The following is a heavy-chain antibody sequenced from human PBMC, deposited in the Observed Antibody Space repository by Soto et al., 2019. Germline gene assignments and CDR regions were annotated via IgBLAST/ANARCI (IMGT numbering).Heavy chain of an antibody. CDR3: ARGLPLLWFGELGSSLPNY. D-gene: IGHD3-10*01. V-gene: IGHV3-33*01. Sequence: GGSLRLSCAASGFTFSSYGMHWVRQAPGKGLEWVAVIWYDGSNKYYADSVKGRLTISRDNSKNTLYLQMNSLRAEDKAVYYCARGLPLLWFGELGSSLPNYWGQGTLVTVSS. J-gene: IGHJ4*02. CDR2: IWYDGSNK. CDR1: GFTFSSYG.